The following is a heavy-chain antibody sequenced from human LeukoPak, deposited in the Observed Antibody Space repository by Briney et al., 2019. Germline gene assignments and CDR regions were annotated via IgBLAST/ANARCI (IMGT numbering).Heavy chain of an antibody. CDR3: ARGKAVADYYYYYGMDV. CDR1: GGTFSSYA. J-gene: IGHJ6*04. Sequence: ASVKLSCKASGGTFSSYAISWVRQAPGQGLEWMGGIIPLFGTANYAQKFQGRVTITADESTSTAYMELSSLRSEDTAVYYCARGKAVADYYYYYGMDVWGKGTTVTVSS. CDR2: IIPLFGTA. V-gene: IGHV1-69*01. D-gene: IGHD6-19*01.